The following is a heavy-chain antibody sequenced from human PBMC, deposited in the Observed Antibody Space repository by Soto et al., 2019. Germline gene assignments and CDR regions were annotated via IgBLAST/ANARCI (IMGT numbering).Heavy chain of an antibody. J-gene: IGHJ3*02. Sequence: PGGSLRLSCAASGFTFSSYDMHWVRQGSGKGLEWVSSIASTGDPYYPGSVKGRFTISRENAKNSLYLQISSLRIGDTAVYYCAREGTGGGFDIWGQGTLVTVSS. CDR3: AREGTGGGFDI. CDR1: GFTFSSYD. V-gene: IGHV3-13*04. CDR2: IASTGDP. D-gene: IGHD1-1*01.